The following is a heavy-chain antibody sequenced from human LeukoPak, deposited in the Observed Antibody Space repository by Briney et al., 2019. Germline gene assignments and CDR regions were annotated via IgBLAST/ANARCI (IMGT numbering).Heavy chain of an antibody. V-gene: IGHV3-23*01. J-gene: IGHJ4*02. Sequence: GGSLRLSCEASGFTFSTFAMIWVRQPPGKGLEWVSSIFPSGGEIHYADSVRGRFTISRDNSKSTLSLQMNSLRAKDTAIYYCATYRQVLLPFESWGQGTLVTVSS. CDR2: IFPSGGEI. CDR1: GFTFSTFA. CDR3: ATYRQVLLPFES. D-gene: IGHD2/OR15-2a*01.